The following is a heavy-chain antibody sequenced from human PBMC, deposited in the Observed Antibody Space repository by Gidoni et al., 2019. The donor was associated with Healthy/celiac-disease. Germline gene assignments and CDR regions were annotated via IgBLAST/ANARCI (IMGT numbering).Heavy chain of an antibody. CDR1: GXTFSSYA. CDR3: ARXXGYXXXSSGXXYYXXX. CDR2: IIPIFGIA. V-gene: IGHV1-69*17. J-gene: IGHJ4*02. D-gene: IGHD3-22*01. Sequence: VQXXXSGAEVKKPXSSXXXSCKASGXTFSSYAISWVRQAPGQGLEWMGGIIPIFGIANYAQKFQGRVTITADKSTSTAYXXLSSXXSEXXAVXXXARXXGYXXXSSGXXYYXXXWGXXTL.